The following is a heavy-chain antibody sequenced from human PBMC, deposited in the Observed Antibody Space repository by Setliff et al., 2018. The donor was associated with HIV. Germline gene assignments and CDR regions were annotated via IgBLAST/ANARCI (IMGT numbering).Heavy chain of an antibody. Sequence: GGSLRLSCAASGFTFSSYSMNWVRQAPGKGLEWVSSISSSSSYIYYADSVEGRFTISRENAKNSLYLQMNSLRAEDTAVYYCARDPLSRGAFDPPGAPDYWGQGTLVTVSS. CDR1: GFTFSSYS. CDR3: ARDPLSRGAFDPPGAPDY. CDR2: ISSSSSYI. D-gene: IGHD3-9*01. V-gene: IGHV3-21*03. J-gene: IGHJ4*02.